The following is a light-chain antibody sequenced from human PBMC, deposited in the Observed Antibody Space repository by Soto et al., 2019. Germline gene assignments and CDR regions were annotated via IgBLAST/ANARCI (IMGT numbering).Light chain of an antibody. CDR1: QSISSW. CDR3: EDYSSSSGLT. V-gene: IGKV1-5*03. Sequence: DLQMTQSPSTLSASVGDRVTITCRASQSISSWLAWYQQKPGKAPKLLIFQASSLKSGVPSRFSGSGSATEYTLTISSLQPDDFATYYCEDYSSSSGLTFGGGTKVEIK. J-gene: IGKJ4*01. CDR2: QAS.